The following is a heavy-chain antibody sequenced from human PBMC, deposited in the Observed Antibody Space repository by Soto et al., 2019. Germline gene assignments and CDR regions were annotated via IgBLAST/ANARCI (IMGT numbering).Heavy chain of an antibody. D-gene: IGHD6-19*01. Sequence: QVQLVQSGAEVKKPGASVKVSCKASGYTFTGYYMHWVRQAPGQGLEWMGWINPNSGGTNYALRFQGWVTMTRDTSISTAYMELSRRRSDDTAVYYCARGGIGQPTGYSNGWYYYYYGMDVWGQGTTVTVSS. V-gene: IGHV1-2*04. CDR2: INPNSGGT. CDR3: ARGGIGQPTGYSNGWYYYYYGMDV. CDR1: GYTFTGYY. J-gene: IGHJ6*02.